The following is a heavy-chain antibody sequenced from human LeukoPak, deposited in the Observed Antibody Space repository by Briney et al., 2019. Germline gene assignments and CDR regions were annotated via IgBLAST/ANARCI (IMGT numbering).Heavy chain of an antibody. V-gene: IGHV3-23*01. CDR2: ISGSGGST. Sequence: GGSLRLSCAASGLTFSSYAMSWVRQAPGKGLEWVSAISGSGGSTYYADSVKGWFTISRDNSKNTLYLQMNSLRAEDTAVYYCAKGTVVVPAAPFDYWGQGTLVTVSS. D-gene: IGHD2-2*01. CDR3: AKGTVVVPAAPFDY. CDR1: GLTFSSYA. J-gene: IGHJ4*02.